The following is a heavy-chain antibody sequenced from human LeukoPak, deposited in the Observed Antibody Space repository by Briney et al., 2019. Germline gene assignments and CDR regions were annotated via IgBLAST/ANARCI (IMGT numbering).Heavy chain of an antibody. J-gene: IGHJ4*02. CDR3: ARDPGGGGY. D-gene: IGHD3-16*01. CDR2: IVVGSGNT. CDR1: GFTFTSSA. Sequence: SVKVSCKASGFTFTSSAMQWVRQARGQRLEWIGWIVVGSGNTNYAQKFQGRVTITADKSTSTAYMELSSLRSEDTAVYYCARDPGGGGYWGQGTLVTVSS. V-gene: IGHV1-58*02.